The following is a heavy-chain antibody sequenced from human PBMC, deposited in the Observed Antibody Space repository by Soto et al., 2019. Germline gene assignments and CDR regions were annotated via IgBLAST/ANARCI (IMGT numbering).Heavy chain of an antibody. D-gene: IGHD3-3*01. CDR1: GFTFSSYA. V-gene: IGHV3-23*01. CDR2: ISGSGGST. J-gene: IGHJ3*02. CDR3: AKDRPSYYDFWSGYVFDI. Sequence: PGGSLRLSCAASGFTFSSYAMSWVRQAPGKGLEWVSAISGSGGSTYYADSVKGRFTISRDNSKNTLYLQMNSLRAEDTAVYYCAKDRPSYYDFWSGYVFDIWGQGTMVTVSS.